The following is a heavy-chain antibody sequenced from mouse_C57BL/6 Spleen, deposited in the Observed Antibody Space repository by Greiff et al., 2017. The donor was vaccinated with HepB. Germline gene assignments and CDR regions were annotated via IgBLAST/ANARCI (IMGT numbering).Heavy chain of an antibody. V-gene: IGHV1-59*01. CDR1: GYTFTSYW. Sequence: QLQQPGAELVRPGTSVKLSCKASGYTFTSYWMHWVKQRPGQGLEWIGVIDPSDSYTNYNQKFKGKATLTVDTSSSTAYMQLSSLTSEDSAVYYCATYGSSYVYYAMDYWGQGTSVTVSS. CDR3: ATYGSSYVYYAMDY. D-gene: IGHD1-1*01. J-gene: IGHJ4*01. CDR2: IDPSDSYT.